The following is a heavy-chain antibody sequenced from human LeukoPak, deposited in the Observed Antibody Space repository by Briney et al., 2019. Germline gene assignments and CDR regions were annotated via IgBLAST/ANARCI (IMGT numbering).Heavy chain of an antibody. Sequence: GGSLRLSCAASGFTFSDYAMTWVRQAPGRGLEWVSYISSGTSTTYYADSVRGRFTISRDNAKNSLYLQLNSLRDEDTAVYYCARGRGLTLSYHYFDYWGQGTLVTVSS. D-gene: IGHD3-10*01. CDR1: GFTFSDYA. J-gene: IGHJ4*02. CDR3: ARGRGLTLSYHYFDY. V-gene: IGHV3-48*02. CDR2: ISSGTSTT.